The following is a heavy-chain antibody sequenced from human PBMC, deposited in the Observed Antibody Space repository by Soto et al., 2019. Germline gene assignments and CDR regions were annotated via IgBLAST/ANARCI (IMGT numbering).Heavy chain of an antibody. V-gene: IGHV3-74*01. Sequence: EVQLVESGGDSVQPGGSLRLSCAASGFPFSSYWMHWVRHTPGKGLEWVSRISGDGTTIYYADSVTGLFTVSRDNAKNTLSLQMSGLGAEDPAVYYCAREYYGLLTGYYNDHWGQGTLVSVSS. CDR2: ISGDGTTI. CDR3: AREYYGLLTGYYNDH. D-gene: IGHD3-9*01. J-gene: IGHJ4*02. CDR1: GFPFSSYW.